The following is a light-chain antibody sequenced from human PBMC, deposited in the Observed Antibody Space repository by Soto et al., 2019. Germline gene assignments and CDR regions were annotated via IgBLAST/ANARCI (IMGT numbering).Light chain of an antibody. Sequence: SYELTQPPSVSVAPGQTARITCGGSDIGSESVHWYQQKPGQAPVLVVYDDSGRPSGIPERLSGSNSGNTATLTISRVEVGDEADYHCQVWDRSCDLPHVVFGGGTKLTVL. J-gene: IGLJ2*01. V-gene: IGLV3-21*02. CDR3: QVWDRSCDLPHVV. CDR1: DIGSES. CDR2: DDS.